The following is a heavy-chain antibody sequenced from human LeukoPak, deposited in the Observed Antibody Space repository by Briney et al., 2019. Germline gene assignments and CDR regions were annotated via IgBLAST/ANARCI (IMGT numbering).Heavy chain of an antibody. V-gene: IGHV3-74*01. J-gene: IGHJ6*02. Sequence: GGSLRLSCAASGFTFSSYWMHWVRQAPGKGLVWVSRINSDGSRTSYADSVKGRFTISRDNAKNTLYLQMNSLRAEDTAVYYCARVLYRQWLVQYSEYGMDVWGQGTTVTVSS. CDR1: GFTFSSYW. D-gene: IGHD6-19*01. CDR3: ARVLYRQWLVQYSEYGMDV. CDR2: INSDGSRT.